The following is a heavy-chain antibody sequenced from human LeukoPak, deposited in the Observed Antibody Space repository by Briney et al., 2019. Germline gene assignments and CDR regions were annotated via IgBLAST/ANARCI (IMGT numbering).Heavy chain of an antibody. D-gene: IGHD3-10*01. CDR3: ARDRSQEFDP. CDR2: IYSDGRT. V-gene: IGHV3-53*05. J-gene: IGHJ5*02. CDR1: GFTVSNKY. Sequence: GGSLRLSCAASGFTVSNKYMTWVRQAPGKGLEWVSLIYSDGRTYYADSVKGRFSNSRDNSKNTLYLQMNRLRADDTAVYYCARDRSQEFDPWGQGTLVTVSS.